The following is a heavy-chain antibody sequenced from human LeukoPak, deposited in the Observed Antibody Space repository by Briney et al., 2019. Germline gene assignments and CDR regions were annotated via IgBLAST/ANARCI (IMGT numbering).Heavy chain of an antibody. V-gene: IGHV4-34*01. Sequence: ETLSLXXAVYGGXXSGYYWSXIRQPPGKGLEWIGEINHSGSTNYNPSLKSRVTISVDTSKNQFSLKLSSVTAADTAVYYCASSGSYGVLWGQGTLVTVSS. CDR3: ASSGSYGVL. D-gene: IGHD1-26*01. CDR2: INHSGST. J-gene: IGHJ1*01. CDR1: GGXXSGYY.